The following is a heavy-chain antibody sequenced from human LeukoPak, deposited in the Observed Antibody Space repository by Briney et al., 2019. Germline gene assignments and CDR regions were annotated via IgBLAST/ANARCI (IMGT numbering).Heavy chain of an antibody. CDR1: GFTFSNYA. V-gene: IGHV3-23*01. J-gene: IGHJ4*02. D-gene: IGHD1/OR15-1a*01. CDR2: ISASGGST. Sequence: TGGSLRLSCAASGFTFSNYAMAWVRQAPGKGLEWVSIISASGGSTYYADPVKGRFTISRDSSKNTLYLQMNSLRAEDTAVYYCAKDPSITTLLRYYFDYWGQGTLVTVSS. CDR3: AKDPSITTLLRYYFDY.